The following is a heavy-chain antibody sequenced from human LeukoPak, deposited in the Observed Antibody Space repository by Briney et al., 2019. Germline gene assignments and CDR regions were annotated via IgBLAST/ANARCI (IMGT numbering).Heavy chain of an antibody. CDR3: AKDLCSSTSCFSGAFDI. CDR1: GFTFSSYG. Sequence: GRSLRLSCAASGFTFSSYGMHWVRQAPGKGLEWVAIMWYDGSNKYYTDSVKGRFTISRDNSKNTLYLQMNSLRAEDTAVYYCAKDLCSSTSCFSGAFDIWGQGTMVTVSS. CDR2: MWYDGSNK. D-gene: IGHD2-2*01. V-gene: IGHV3-33*06. J-gene: IGHJ3*02.